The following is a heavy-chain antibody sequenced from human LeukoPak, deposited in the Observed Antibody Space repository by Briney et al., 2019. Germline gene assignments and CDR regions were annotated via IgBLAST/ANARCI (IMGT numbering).Heavy chain of an antibody. CDR2: SGST. CDR3: ARGPLAIDH. V-gene: IGHV4-38-2*02. J-gene: IGHJ4*02. CDR1: GYSISSGYY. Sequence: SETLSLTCTVSGYSISSGYYWGWIRQPPGKGLEWIGSGSTHYNPSLKSRVTISVDTSKNQFSLKLSSVTAADTAVYYCARGPLAIDHWGQGTLVIVSS.